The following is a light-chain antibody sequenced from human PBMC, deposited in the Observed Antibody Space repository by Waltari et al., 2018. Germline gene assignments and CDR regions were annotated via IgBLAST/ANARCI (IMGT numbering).Light chain of an antibody. CDR3: AAWDDSLNGGV. Sequence: QSVLTQPPSASGTPGQRVAISCSGSSSNIGSNTVNWYQQLPGTAPKLLIYSNNQRPSGVSGLFSGCKSGTSASLAISGLQSEDAADYYWAAWDDSLNGGVFGGGTKLTVL. CDR2: SNN. CDR1: SSNIGSNT. J-gene: IGLJ3*02. V-gene: IGLV1-44*01.